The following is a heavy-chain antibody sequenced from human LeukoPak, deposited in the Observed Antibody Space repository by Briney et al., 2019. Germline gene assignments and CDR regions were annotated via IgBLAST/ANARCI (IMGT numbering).Heavy chain of an antibody. Sequence: GGSLRLSCTVSGFTFTSYWMSWVRQAPGKGLEWVANIKQDGSEKYYVDSVKGRFTISRDNAKNSLYLQMNSLRGEDTAVYYCARGKGMDVWGQGTTVTVSS. CDR2: IKQDGSEK. V-gene: IGHV3-7*04. CDR3: ARGKGMDV. J-gene: IGHJ6*02. CDR1: GFTFTSYW.